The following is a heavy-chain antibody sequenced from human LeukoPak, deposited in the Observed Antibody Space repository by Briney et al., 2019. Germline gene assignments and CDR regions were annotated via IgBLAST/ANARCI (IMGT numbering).Heavy chain of an antibody. D-gene: IGHD4-17*01. CDR2: IYSGGST. Sequence: GGSLRLSCAASGFTFSSYWMSWVRQAPGKGLEWVSVIYSGGSTYYADSVKGRFTISRDNSKNTLYLQMNSLRAEDTAVYYCSAGSYGDYDYWGQGTLVTVSS. J-gene: IGHJ4*02. CDR3: SAGSYGDYDY. CDR1: GFTFSSYW. V-gene: IGHV3-66*01.